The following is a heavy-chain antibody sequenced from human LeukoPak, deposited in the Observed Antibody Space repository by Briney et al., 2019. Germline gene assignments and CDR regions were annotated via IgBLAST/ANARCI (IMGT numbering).Heavy chain of an antibody. CDR2: IFSGAST. Sequence: PGGSLRLSCAASGLTVNSNYMSWVRQAPGKGLEWVSVIFSGASTYYADPVKGRFTISRDISKNTVYLQMNSLRAEDTAVYYCARGGAWDYYGMDVWGQGTTVTVSS. CDR3: ARGGAWDYYGMDV. CDR1: GLTVNSNY. V-gene: IGHV3-53*01. D-gene: IGHD3-16*01. J-gene: IGHJ6*02.